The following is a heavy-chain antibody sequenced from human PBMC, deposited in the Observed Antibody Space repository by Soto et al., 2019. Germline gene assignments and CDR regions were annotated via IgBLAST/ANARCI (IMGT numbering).Heavy chain of an antibody. CDR1: GASLSGYD. V-gene: IGHV4-34*01. CDR2: ISQTGGT. Sequence: NPSETLSLTXAVYGASLSGYDWSWVRQPPGKGLEWIGEISQTGGTNYDPSLKGRVSISIDTSKNQFSLRLSSVTAADTAIYYCARDPNANAFDIWGRGTMVTVSS. J-gene: IGHJ3*02. CDR3: ARDPNANAFDI.